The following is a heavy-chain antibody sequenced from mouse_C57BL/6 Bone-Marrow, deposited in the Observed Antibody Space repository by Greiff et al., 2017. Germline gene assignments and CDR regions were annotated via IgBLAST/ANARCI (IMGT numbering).Heavy chain of an antibody. CDR3: TRGGEAGVI. J-gene: IGHJ4*01. V-gene: IGHV1-15*01. CDR2: IDPETGGT. CDR1: GYTFTDYE. Sequence: VKLMESGAELVRPGASVTLSCKASGYTFTDYEMHWVKQTPVHGLEWIGAIDPETGGTAYNQKFKGKAILTADKSSSTAYMELRSLTSEDSAVYYGTRGGEAGVIWGQGNSVTVSA. D-gene: IGHD2-13*01.